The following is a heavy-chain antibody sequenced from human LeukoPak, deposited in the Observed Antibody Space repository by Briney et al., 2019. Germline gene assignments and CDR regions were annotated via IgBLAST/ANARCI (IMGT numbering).Heavy chain of an antibody. V-gene: IGHV4-61*02. J-gene: IGHJ5*02. D-gene: IGHD6-19*01. CDR3: ARAVGSSESNWFDP. CDR1: GGSISRGSYY. CDR2: IHASGST. Sequence: SQTLSLTCTVSGGSISRGSYYWSWIRQPAGKGLEWIGRIHASGSTHYNPSLKSRVTISVDTSKNQFSRNLNSVTAADTAVYYCARAVGSSESNWFDPWGQGTLATVSS.